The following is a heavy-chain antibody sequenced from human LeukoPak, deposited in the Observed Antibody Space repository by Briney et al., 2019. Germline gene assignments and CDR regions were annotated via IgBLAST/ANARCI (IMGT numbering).Heavy chain of an antibody. Sequence: PSETLSLTCTVSGDSISSSNCYWGWIRQPPGKGLEWIGEINHSGSTNYNPSLKSRVTISVDTSKNQFSLKLSSVTAADTAVYYCARRSPMGYGFLKNYYFDYWGQGTLVTVSS. J-gene: IGHJ4*02. CDR3: ARRSPMGYGFLKNYYFDY. CDR1: GDSISSSNCY. CDR2: INHSGST. V-gene: IGHV4-39*07. D-gene: IGHD5-18*01.